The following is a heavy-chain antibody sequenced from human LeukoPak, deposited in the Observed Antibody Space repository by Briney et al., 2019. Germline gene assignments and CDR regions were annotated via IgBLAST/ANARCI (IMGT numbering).Heavy chain of an antibody. D-gene: IGHD3-9*01. Sequence: VRPSETLSLTCTVSSGSFRTYYWSWIRQPPGKGLEWIGYIFYNEGTNYNPSLKSRVTISVDTSKNQFSLKLSSVTAADTAVYYCARLDADYYYYYMDVWGKGTTVTISS. V-gene: IGHV4-59*01. J-gene: IGHJ6*03. CDR1: SGSFRTYY. CDR3: ARLDADYYYYYMDV. CDR2: IFYNEGT.